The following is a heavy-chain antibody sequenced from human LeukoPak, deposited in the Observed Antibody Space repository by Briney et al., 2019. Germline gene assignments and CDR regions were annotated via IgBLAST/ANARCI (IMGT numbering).Heavy chain of an antibody. CDR1: GFTITTYA. CDR3: ARAQGPLDY. CDR2: IGGGGTE. J-gene: IGHJ4*02. Sequence: GGSLRLSCAASGFTITTYAVTWARHAPGKGLDSVCGIGGGGTEYYADSVKGRFIISSDSSQNLVHLQMNSLTVEDTAVYYCARAQGPLDYWGQGTLVTVSS. V-gene: IGHV3-23*01.